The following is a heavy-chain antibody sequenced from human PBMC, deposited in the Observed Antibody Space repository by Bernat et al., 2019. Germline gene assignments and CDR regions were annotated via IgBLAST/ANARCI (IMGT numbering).Heavy chain of an antibody. V-gene: IGHV3-15*01. CDR1: GFTFSDAW. J-gene: IGHJ4*02. CDR3: TTGATI. Sequence: VQLVESGGGVVQPGRSLRLSCAGTGFTFSDAWMSWVRQAPGKGLEWVGRVKSKSDGETIDYAAPAKGRFTVSRDDSRNTVYLQMNGLIIEDTAIYYCTTGATIWGQGTLVTVSS. D-gene: IGHD5-12*01. CDR2: VKSKSDGETI.